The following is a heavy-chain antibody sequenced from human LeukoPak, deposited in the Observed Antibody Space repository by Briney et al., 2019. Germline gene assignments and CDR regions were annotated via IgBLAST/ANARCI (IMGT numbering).Heavy chain of an antibody. CDR2: IKEDGSEK. CDR1: GFTFSNYW. D-gene: IGHD6-19*01. CDR3: AKDGDGEWLVLDY. V-gene: IGHV3-7*03. J-gene: IGHJ4*02. Sequence: PGGSLRLSCAASGFTFSNYWMSWVRQAPGKGLEWVANIKEDGSEKYYVDSVKGRFTISRDNAKNSLYLQMNSLRAEDTALYYCAKDGDGEWLVLDYWGQGTLVTVSS.